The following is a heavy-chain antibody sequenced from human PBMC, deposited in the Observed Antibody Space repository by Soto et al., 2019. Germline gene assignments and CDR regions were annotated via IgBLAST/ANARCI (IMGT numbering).Heavy chain of an antibody. Sequence: SETLSLTCAVYGGSFSGYYWSWIRQPSGKGLEWIGEINHSGSTNYNPSLKSRVTISVDTSKNLFSLKLSSVTAADTAVYYCARGPYSNYNWFDPWGQGPLVTVSS. CDR3: ARGPYSNYNWFDP. CDR1: GGSFSGYY. D-gene: IGHD4-4*01. J-gene: IGHJ5*02. V-gene: IGHV4-34*01. CDR2: INHSGST.